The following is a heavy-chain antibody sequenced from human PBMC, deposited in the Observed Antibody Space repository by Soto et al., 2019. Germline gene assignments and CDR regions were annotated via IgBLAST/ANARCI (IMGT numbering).Heavy chain of an antibody. CDR2: IDDSGYT. D-gene: IGHD3-3*01. Sequence: SETLSLTCTVSGGSISTGGYYWSWIRQYPGKGLEWLGYIDDSGYTFYNPSLQSRLTLSMDTSKDQFSLKLSSATAADTAVYFCARKQAGFFYGIDYWGQGTLVTVSS. CDR3: ARKQAGFFYGIDY. J-gene: IGHJ4*02. V-gene: IGHV4-31*03. CDR1: GGSISTGGYY.